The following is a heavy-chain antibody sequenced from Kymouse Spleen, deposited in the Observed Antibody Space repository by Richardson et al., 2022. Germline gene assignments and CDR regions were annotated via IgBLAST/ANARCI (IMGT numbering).Heavy chain of an antibody. V-gene: IGHV4-34*01. Sequence: QVQLQQWGAGLLKPSETLSLTCAVYGGSFSGYYWSWIRQPPGKGLEWIGEINHSGSTNYNPSLKSRVTISVDTSKNQFSLKLSSVTAADTAVYYCARKGWDYYGMDVWGQGTTVTVSS. CDR2: INHSGST. CDR3: ARKGWDYYGMDV. J-gene: IGHJ6*02. CDR1: GGSFSGYY. D-gene: IGHD5-24*01.